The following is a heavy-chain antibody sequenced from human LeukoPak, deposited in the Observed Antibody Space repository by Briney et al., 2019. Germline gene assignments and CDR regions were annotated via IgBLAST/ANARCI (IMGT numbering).Heavy chain of an antibody. CDR1: GFTFSSYW. CDR3: AREGATTSFDY. J-gene: IGHJ4*02. CDR2: INGDGSST. V-gene: IGHV3-74*01. D-gene: IGHD1-26*01. Sequence: GGSLRLSCAASGFTFSSYWMNWVRQAPGKGLVWVSRINGDGSSTNYADSVRGRFTISRDSSKNTLYLQMNSLRAEDTAVYYCAREGATTSFDYWGQGTLVTVSS.